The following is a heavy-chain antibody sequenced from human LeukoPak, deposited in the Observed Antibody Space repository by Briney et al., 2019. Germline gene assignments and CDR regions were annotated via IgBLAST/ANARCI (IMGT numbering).Heavy chain of an antibody. D-gene: IGHD3-3*01. CDR3: ARDIDRYYGDY. CDR1: GFTFSSYA. CDR2: ISGSGGST. Sequence: PGGSLRLSCAASGFTFSSYAMSWVRQVPGKGLEWVSAISGSGGSTYYAGSVKGRFTISRDNSKNTLYLQMNSLRAEDTAVYYCARDIDRYYGDYWGQGTLVTVSS. V-gene: IGHV3-23*01. J-gene: IGHJ4*02.